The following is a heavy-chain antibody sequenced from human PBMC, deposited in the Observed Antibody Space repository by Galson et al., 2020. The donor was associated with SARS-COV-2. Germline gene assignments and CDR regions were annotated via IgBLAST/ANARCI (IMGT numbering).Heavy chain of an antibody. V-gene: IGHV3-30-3*01. CDR3: ARDGVYSSGLDY. D-gene: IGHD6-19*01. CDR1: GFTFSRYA. CDR2: ISYDGSNK. Sequence: GESLKISCAAPGFTFSRYAMHWVRPAPGKGLEWVAVISYDGSNKYYADSVKGRFTISRDNSKNTLYLQMNSLRAEDTAVYYCARDGVYSSGLDYWGQGTLVTVSS. J-gene: IGHJ4*02.